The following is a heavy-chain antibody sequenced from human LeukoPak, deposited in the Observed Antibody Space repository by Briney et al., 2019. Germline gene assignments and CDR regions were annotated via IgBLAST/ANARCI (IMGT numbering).Heavy chain of an antibody. D-gene: IGHD3-3*01. V-gene: IGHV4-59*08. Sequence: PSETLSLTCTVSGGSISSYYWSWIRQPPGKGLEWIGYIYYSGSTNYNPSLKSRVTISVDTSKNQFSLKLSSVTAADTAVYYCARSSARYYDFWSGYYTGHFQHWDQGTLVTVSS. CDR1: GGSISSYY. CDR3: ARSSARYYDFWSGYYTGHFQH. CDR2: IYYSGST. J-gene: IGHJ1*01.